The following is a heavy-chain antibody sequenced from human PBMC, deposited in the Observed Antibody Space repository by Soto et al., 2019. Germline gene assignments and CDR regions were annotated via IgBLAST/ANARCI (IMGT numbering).Heavy chain of an antibody. D-gene: IGHD4-17*01. CDR3: ARGFGVLVTTSVFDY. Sequence: EVQLVESGGGLVQPGGSLRLSCAASGFTFSSYSMNWVRQAPGKGLEWVSYISSSSSTIYYADSVKGRFTISRDNAKNSLYLQMNSLRDEDTAVYYCARGFGVLVTTSVFDYWGQGTLVTVSS. J-gene: IGHJ4*02. CDR2: ISSSSSTI. CDR1: GFTFSSYS. V-gene: IGHV3-48*02.